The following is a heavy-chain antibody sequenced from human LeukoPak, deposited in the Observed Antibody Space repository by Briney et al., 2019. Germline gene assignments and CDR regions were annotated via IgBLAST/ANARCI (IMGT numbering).Heavy chain of an antibody. Sequence: GGSLRLSCAASGFTFSSYSMNWVRQLPGKGLQWVSSISPSSSYIYYEDSVKGRFTISRDDAKNSLYLQMNSLTVGDTAVYYCVRDDAAWLYWGRGALVTVSS. V-gene: IGHV3-21*01. CDR2: ISPSSSYI. D-gene: IGHD6-13*01. CDR3: VRDDAAWLY. CDR1: GFTFSSYS. J-gene: IGHJ4*02.